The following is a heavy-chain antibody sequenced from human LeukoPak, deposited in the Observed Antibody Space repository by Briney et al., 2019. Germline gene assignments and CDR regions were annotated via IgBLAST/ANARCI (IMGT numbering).Heavy chain of an antibody. Sequence: PGGSLRLSCVVSGFAFSRYWMGCVRQAPGKGLEWVANIQHDGAVKWYVDSAKGRFSISRDNTKNSLYLQMNSLRAEDTAIYYCAFFVREPQYWGPGTLVTVSS. CDR1: GFAFSRYW. J-gene: IGHJ1*01. CDR3: AFFVREPQY. V-gene: IGHV3-7*01. D-gene: IGHD3-10*02. CDR2: IQHDGAVK.